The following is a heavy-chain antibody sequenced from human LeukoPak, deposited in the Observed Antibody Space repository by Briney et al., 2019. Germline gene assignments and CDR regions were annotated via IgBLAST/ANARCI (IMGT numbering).Heavy chain of an antibody. J-gene: IGHJ4*02. V-gene: IGHV1-69*06. CDR3: AREGTHAAGIFDY. Sequence: SVKVPCKASGGTFSSYAISWVRPAPGQGLEWMGGIIPIFGTANYAQKFQGRVTITADKSTSTAYMELSSLRSEDTAVYYCAREGTHAAGIFDYWGQGTLVTVSS. CDR2: IIPIFGTA. CDR1: GGTFSSYA. D-gene: IGHD6-13*01.